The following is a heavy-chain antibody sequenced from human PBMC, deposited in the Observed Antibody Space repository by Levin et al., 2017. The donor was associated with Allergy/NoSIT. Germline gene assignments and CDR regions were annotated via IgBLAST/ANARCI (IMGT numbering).Heavy chain of an antibody. CDR1: AFTFSSYS. CDR2: ISSTSTYI. CDR3: ARNNELLTGYYAGDY. J-gene: IGHJ4*02. V-gene: IGHV3-21*01. D-gene: IGHD3-9*01. Sequence: LSLTCAASAFTFSSYSMNWVRQAPGKGLEWVASISSTSTYIFYADSVRGRFTISRDNAKNSLYLQMNNLRAEDTAVYYCARNNELLTGYYAGDYWGQGTLVTVSS.